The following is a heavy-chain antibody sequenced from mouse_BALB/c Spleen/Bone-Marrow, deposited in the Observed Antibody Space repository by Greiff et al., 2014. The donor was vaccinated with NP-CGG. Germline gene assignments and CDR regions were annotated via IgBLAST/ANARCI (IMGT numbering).Heavy chain of an antibody. V-gene: IGHV1S29*02. CDR3: ARESSAGYYFDY. CDR1: GYTFTDYN. CDR2: IYPYNGGT. J-gene: IGHJ2*01. D-gene: IGHD3-2*02. Sequence: VQLQQPGPELAKPGASVKISCKAPGYTFTDYNMHWVKQSHGKSLEWIGYIYPYNGGTGYNQKFKSKATLTVDNSSSTAYMELRSLTSEDSAVYYCARESSAGYYFDYWGQGTTLTVSS.